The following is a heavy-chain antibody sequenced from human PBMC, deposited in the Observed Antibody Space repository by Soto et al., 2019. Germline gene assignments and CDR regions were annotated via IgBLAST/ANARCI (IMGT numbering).Heavy chain of an antibody. CDR2: IYYTGMT. Sequence: SETLSLTCTVSGTSISSSDYYWGWIRQPPGKGLEWITSIYYTGMTYYNPSLKSRVTISVDTSMNQFSLKLNSMTAADTAVYYCARHNYGSGSTYFDYWGQGTLVTVSS. CDR1: GTSISSSDYY. D-gene: IGHD3-10*01. J-gene: IGHJ4*02. CDR3: ARHNYGSGSTYFDY. V-gene: IGHV4-39*01.